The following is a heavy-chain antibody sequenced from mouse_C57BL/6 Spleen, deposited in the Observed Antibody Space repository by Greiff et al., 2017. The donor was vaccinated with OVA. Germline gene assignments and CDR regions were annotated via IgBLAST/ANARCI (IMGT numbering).Heavy chain of an antibody. V-gene: IGHV1-55*01. CDR3: ARWVYYYGSSYYAMDY. CDR1: GYTFTSYW. J-gene: IGHJ4*01. Sequence: VQLQQSGAELVKPGASVKMSCKASGYTFTSYWLTWVKQRPGQGLEWIGDIYPGSGSTNYNEKFKSKATLTVDTSSSTAYMQLSSLTSEDSAVYYCARWVYYYGSSYYAMDYWGQGTSVTVSS. D-gene: IGHD1-1*01. CDR2: IYPGSGST.